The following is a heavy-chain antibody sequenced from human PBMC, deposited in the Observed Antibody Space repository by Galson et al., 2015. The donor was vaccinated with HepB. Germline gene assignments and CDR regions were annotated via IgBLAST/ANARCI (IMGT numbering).Heavy chain of an antibody. J-gene: IGHJ6*02. CDR2: ISAYNSNT. Sequence: SVKVSCKASGYTFTSYYISWVRQAPGQGLEWMGWISAYNSNTNYAQNLQGRVTMTTDTSTSTAYMELRSLRSDDTAVYYCARVPGAFGVRGYGMDVWGQGTTVTVSS. CDR1: GYTFTSYY. D-gene: IGHD3-10*01. V-gene: IGHV1-18*04. CDR3: ARVPGAFGVRGYGMDV.